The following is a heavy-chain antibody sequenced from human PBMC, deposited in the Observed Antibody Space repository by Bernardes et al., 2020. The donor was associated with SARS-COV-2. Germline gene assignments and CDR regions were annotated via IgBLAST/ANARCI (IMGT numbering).Heavy chain of an antibody. CDR2: ISCSSSYT. D-gene: IGHD6-25*01. J-gene: IGHJ4*02. V-gene: IGHV3-21*01. CDR3: ARDPSAAVEYFFNY. Sequence: GGSLRLSCAASGFNFRDYRMNWVRQAPGKGLEWVSSISCSSSYTYYADSVKGRFTISRDNAKNSLYLQMNSLRSEDTAVYYCARDPSAAVEYFFNYWGQGTLVTVSS. CDR1: GFNFRDYR.